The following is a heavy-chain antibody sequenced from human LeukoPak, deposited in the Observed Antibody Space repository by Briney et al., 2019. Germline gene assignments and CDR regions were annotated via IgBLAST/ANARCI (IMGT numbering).Heavy chain of an antibody. CDR3: ARRQSSWYFDY. CDR1: GGSINSYH. CDR2: IYYRGST. Sequence: SETLSHTCTVSGGSINSYHWSWIRQPTAEGLEWLVYIYYRGSTSYNPSLKCRVTISVDTSKNQFSLKLSSVIAADTAVYYCARRQSSWYFDYGGQGTLVTVSS. J-gene: IGHJ4*02. V-gene: IGHV4-59*08. D-gene: IGHD6-13*01.